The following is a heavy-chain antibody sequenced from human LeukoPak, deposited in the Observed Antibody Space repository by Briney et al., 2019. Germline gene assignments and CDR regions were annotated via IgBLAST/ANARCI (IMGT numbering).Heavy chain of an antibody. CDR3: ARERGVTTGFDY. J-gene: IGHJ4*02. V-gene: IGHV1-2*02. D-gene: IGHD4-17*01. Sequence: ASVKVSCKASGYTFTGYYMHWVRQAPGQGLEWMGWINPNSGGTNYAQKFQGRVTMTRDTSISTAYMELSRLRSDDTAVYYCARERGVTTGFDYWGQGTLVTVSS. CDR1: GYTFTGYY. CDR2: INPNSGGT.